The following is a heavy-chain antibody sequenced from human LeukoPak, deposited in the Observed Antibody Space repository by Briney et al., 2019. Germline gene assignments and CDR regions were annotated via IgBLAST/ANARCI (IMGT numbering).Heavy chain of an antibody. D-gene: IGHD6-13*01. Sequence: SETLSLTCSVSGGXISSSSYYWGWIRQPPGRGLEWFGSIYYSGSTYYNPSLKSRVAISVDTSKTLFSLKLSSVTAADTAVYYCARHRIAPADDAFDIWGRGTMVTVSS. CDR3: ARHRIAPADDAFDI. V-gene: IGHV4-39*01. CDR2: IYYSGST. CDR1: GGXISSSSYY. J-gene: IGHJ3*02.